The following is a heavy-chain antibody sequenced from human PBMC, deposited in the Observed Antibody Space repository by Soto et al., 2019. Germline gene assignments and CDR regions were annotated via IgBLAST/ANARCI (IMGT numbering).Heavy chain of an antibody. Sequence: GGSRLSCAASGFTFSSYAMSWVRQAPGKGLEWVSAISGSGGSTYYADSVKGRFTISRDNSKNTLYLQMNSLRAEDTAVYYCAKDLVVAAGYFDYWGQGTLVTVSS. J-gene: IGHJ4*02. D-gene: IGHD6-13*01. CDR1: GFTFSSYA. CDR3: AKDLVVAAGYFDY. V-gene: IGHV3-23*01. CDR2: ISGSGGST.